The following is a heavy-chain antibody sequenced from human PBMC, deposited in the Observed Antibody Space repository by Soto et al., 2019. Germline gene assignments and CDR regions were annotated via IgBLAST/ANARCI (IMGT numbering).Heavy chain of an antibody. CDR2: ISAYNGNT. CDR3: ARVDAKYSSSCWYVGGTYYYYGMDV. V-gene: IGHV1-18*01. D-gene: IGHD6-19*01. J-gene: IGHJ6*02. CDR1: GYTFTSYG. Sequence: ASVKVSCKASGYTFTSYGISWVRQAPGQGLEWMGWISAYNGNTNYAQKLQGRVTMTTDTSTSTAYMELRSLRSDDTAVYYCARVDAKYSSSCWYVGGTYYYYGMDVWGQRTTVTVSS.